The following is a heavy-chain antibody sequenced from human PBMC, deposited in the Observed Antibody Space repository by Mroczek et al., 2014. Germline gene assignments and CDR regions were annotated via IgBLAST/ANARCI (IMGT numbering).Heavy chain of an antibody. CDR2: INHSGST. D-gene: IGHD1-26*01. V-gene: IGHV4-34*01. Sequence: QVQLQQWGAGLLKPSETLSLTCAVYGGSFSGYYWSWIRQPPGKGLEWIGEINHSGSTNYNPSLKSRVTISVDTSKNQFSLKLSSVTAADTAVYYCARGGIVGATSAFDIWGQGTMVTVSS. CDR1: GGSFSGYY. CDR3: ARGGIVGATSAFDI. J-gene: IGHJ3*02.